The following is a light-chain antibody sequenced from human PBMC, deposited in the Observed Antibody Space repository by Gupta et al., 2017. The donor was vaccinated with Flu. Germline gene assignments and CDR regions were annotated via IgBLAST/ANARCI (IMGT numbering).Light chain of an antibody. Sequence: DILMTQSPSTLSAPLGDRVTITCRASQSIGTWLAWYQQKPGAAPKLLIYRASTLQSGAPARFSGSGSGTEFTLTISSLQPDDFATYYCQQYDTYSWTFGQGTKVEIK. CDR2: RAS. J-gene: IGKJ1*01. CDR3: QQYDTYSWT. V-gene: IGKV1-5*03. CDR1: QSIGTW.